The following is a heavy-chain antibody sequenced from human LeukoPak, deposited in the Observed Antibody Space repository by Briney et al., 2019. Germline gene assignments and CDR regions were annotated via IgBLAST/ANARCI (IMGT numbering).Heavy chain of an antibody. Sequence: SETLSLTCTVSGGSISSGDYYWSWIRQPPGKGLEWIGEINHSGSTNYNPSLKSRVTISVDTSKNQFSLKLSSVTAADTAVYYCARGRYCSSTSCWSVFYMDVWGKGTTVTVSS. CDR3: ARGRYCSSTSCWSVFYMDV. CDR2: INHSGST. CDR1: GGSISSGDYY. V-gene: IGHV4-39*07. J-gene: IGHJ6*03. D-gene: IGHD2-2*01.